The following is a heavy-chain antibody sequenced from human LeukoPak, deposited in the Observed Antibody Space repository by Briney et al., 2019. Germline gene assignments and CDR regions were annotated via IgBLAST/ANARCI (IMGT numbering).Heavy chain of an antibody. CDR2: IYYSGST. Sequence: PSETLSLTCTVSGGSISSYYWSWIRQPPGKGLEWIGYIYYSGSTNYNPSLKSRVTISVDTSKNQFSLKLSSVTAADTAVYYCARHTRYFDWLLYFDYWGQGTLVTVSS. V-gene: IGHV4-59*08. D-gene: IGHD3-9*01. CDR3: ARHTRYFDWLLYFDY. CDR1: GGSISSYY. J-gene: IGHJ4*02.